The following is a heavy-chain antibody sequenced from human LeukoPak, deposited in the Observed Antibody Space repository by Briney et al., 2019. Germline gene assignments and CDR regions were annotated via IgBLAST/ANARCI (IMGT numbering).Heavy chain of an antibody. Sequence: SETLSLTCTVSGGSISSGSYYWSWIRQPAGKGLEWIGRIYTSGSTNYNPSLKSRVTISVDTSKNQFSLKLSSVTAADTAVYYCARALPLVGDAFDIWGQGTMVTVSS. CDR3: ARALPLVGDAFDI. J-gene: IGHJ3*02. D-gene: IGHD6-6*01. CDR2: IYTSGST. CDR1: GGSISSGSYY. V-gene: IGHV4-61*02.